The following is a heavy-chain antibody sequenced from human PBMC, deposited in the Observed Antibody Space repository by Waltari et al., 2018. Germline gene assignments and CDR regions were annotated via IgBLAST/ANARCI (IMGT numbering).Heavy chain of an antibody. Sequence: EVQLVESGGGLVQPGRYLRLSCVASGFTFDDYAMHWVRQAPGKGLEWVSGISWNSGSIEYADSVKGRFTISRDNAKNSLYLQMNSLRAEDMALYYCAKDLYDYIWGGGGFDIWGQGTMVSVSS. D-gene: IGHD3-16*01. J-gene: IGHJ3*02. V-gene: IGHV3-9*03. CDR3: AKDLYDYIWGGGGFDI. CDR1: GFTFDDYA. CDR2: ISWNSGSI.